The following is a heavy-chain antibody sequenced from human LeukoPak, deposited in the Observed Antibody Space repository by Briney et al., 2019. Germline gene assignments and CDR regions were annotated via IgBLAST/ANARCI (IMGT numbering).Heavy chain of an antibody. CDR1: GYTFTGYY. Sequence: ASVTVSCRASGYTFTGYYMQWVRQAPGQGLEWMGWINPNSGVTNYAQKFRGRVTMIRDTSISTAYMELSRLRSDDTAVYFCARDQCVSSGCYEDYYYGMDVWGRGTTVTVSS. J-gene: IGHJ6*02. V-gene: IGHV1-2*02. D-gene: IGHD2-2*01. CDR2: INPNSGVT. CDR3: ARDQCVSSGCYEDYYYGMDV.